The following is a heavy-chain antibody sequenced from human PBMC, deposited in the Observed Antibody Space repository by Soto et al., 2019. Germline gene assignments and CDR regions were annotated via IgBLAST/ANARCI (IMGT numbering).Heavy chain of an antibody. Sequence: EVQLLESGGGLVQPGGSLRLSCAASGFTFNNYAMSWVRQAPGKGLEWVSDISGGGSATFYADSVKGRFTLSRNNSKNTLFLQMNSLRAEDTAVYYCAKAGTTSGYYYMDVWGKGTTVTVSS. J-gene: IGHJ6*03. V-gene: IGHV3-23*01. CDR3: AKAGTTSGYYYMDV. D-gene: IGHD1-7*01. CDR2: ISGGGSAT. CDR1: GFTFNNYA.